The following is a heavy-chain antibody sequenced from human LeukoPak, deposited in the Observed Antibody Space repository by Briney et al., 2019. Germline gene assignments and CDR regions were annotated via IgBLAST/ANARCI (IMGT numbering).Heavy chain of an antibody. Sequence: SGTLSLTCAVSGVSISSSTNWWSWVRQPPGKGLEWIGEIYHSGGTNYNPSLKSRITISVDKSQNQFSLKVNSLTAADTAVYYCATNGYYCMDVWGKGTTVTVSS. CDR1: GVSISSSTNW. CDR3: ATNGYYCMDV. V-gene: IGHV4-4*02. CDR2: IYHSGGT. D-gene: IGHD2-8*01. J-gene: IGHJ6*03.